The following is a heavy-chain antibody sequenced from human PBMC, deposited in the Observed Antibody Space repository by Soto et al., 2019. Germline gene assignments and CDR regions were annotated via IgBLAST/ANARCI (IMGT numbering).Heavy chain of an antibody. CDR3: ASAWTGHGRIAARPGDWGTYYYGIDV. CDR1: GGSFSGYY. D-gene: IGHD6-6*01. J-gene: IGHJ6*02. V-gene: IGHV4-34*01. CDR2: INHSGST. Sequence: QVQLQQWGAGLLKPSETLSLTCAVYGGSFSGYYWSWIRQPPGKGLEWIGEINHSGSTNYNPSLKNRVTIEVDTSQNQFSQKLRSVTAADTAVYYCASAWTGHGRIAARPGDWGTYYYGIDVWGQGTTVTVSS.